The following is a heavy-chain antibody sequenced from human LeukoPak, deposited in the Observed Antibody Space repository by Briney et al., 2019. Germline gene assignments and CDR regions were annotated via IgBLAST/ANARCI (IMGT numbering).Heavy chain of an antibody. CDR1: GGSISSYY. Sequence: SETLSLTCTVSGGSISSYYWSWLRQPPGKGLEWIGYIYYSGSTNYNPSLKSRVTISVDTSKNQFSLRLSSVTAADKAVYYCARHDFSITMVRGVHYYYYYGMDVWGQGTTVTVSS. J-gene: IGHJ6*02. V-gene: IGHV4-59*08. CDR2: IYYSGST. D-gene: IGHD3-10*01. CDR3: ARHDFSITMVRGVHYYYYYGMDV.